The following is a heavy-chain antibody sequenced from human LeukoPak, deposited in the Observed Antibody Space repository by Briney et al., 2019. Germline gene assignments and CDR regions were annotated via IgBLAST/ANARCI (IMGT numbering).Heavy chain of an antibody. J-gene: IGHJ5*02. CDR2: INHSGST. CDR3: ASHIVVVTATLYNWFDP. V-gene: IGHV4-34*01. CDR1: GGSFSGYY. Sequence: SETLSLTCAVYGGSFSGYYWSWIRQPPGKGLEWIGEINHSGSTNYNPSLKSRVTISVDTSKNQFSLKLSSVTAADTAVYYCASHIVVVTATLYNWFDPWGQGTLVTVSP. D-gene: IGHD2-21*02.